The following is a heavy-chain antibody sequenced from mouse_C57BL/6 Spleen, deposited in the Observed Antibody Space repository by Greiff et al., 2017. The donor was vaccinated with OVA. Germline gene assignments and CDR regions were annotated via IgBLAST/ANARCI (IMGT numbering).Heavy chain of an antibody. D-gene: IGHD1-1*01. CDR3: ARGGSSRYYAMDY. CDR2: IYPGSGST. CDR1: GYTFTSYW. Sequence: QVQLQQPGAELVKPGASVKMSCKASGYTFTSYWITWVKQRPGQGLEWIGDIYPGSGSTNYNEKFKSKATLTVDTSSSTAYMQLSSLTSEDSAVYYGARGGSSRYYAMDYWGQGTSVTVSS. J-gene: IGHJ4*01. V-gene: IGHV1-55*01.